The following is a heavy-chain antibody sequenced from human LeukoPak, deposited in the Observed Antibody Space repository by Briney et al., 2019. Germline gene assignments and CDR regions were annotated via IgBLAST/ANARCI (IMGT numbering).Heavy chain of an antibody. CDR3: AKDLYYDILTGYFDY. D-gene: IGHD3-9*01. CDR2: ISWNSGSI. Sequence: GGSLRLSCAASGLTFDDYAMHWVRQAPEKGLEWVSGISWNSGSIGYADSVKGRFTISRDNAKNSLYLQMNSLRAEDTALYYCAKDLYYDILTGYFDYWGQGTLVTVSS. J-gene: IGHJ4*02. CDR1: GLTFDDYA. V-gene: IGHV3-9*01.